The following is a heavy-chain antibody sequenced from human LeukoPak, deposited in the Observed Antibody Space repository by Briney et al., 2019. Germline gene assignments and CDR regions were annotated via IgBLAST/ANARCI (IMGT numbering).Heavy chain of an antibody. CDR2: VSYDGSKK. V-gene: IGHV3-30*03. Sequence: GGSLRLSCAASGFNFNNYGLHWVRQAPGKGLEWVAVVSYDGSKKYYADSVKGRFTISRDNSKNTLYLQMNSLRAEDTAVYYCARAFSGEVDYWGQGTLVTVSS. CDR3: ARAFSGEVDY. J-gene: IGHJ4*02. D-gene: IGHD7-27*01. CDR1: GFNFNNYG.